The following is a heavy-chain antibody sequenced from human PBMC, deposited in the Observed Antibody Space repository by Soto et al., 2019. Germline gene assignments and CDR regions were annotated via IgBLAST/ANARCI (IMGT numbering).Heavy chain of an antibody. CDR3: AKVPGRFLEWLHTNWFDP. D-gene: IGHD3-3*01. Sequence: SETLSLTCTVSGGSISSGDYYWSWIRQTTGKGLEWIGYIYYSGSTYYNPSLKSRVTISVDTSKSQFSLKLSSVTAADTAVYYFAKVPGRFLEWLHTNWFDPWGQGTLVTVSS. V-gene: IGHV4-30-4*01. J-gene: IGHJ5*02. CDR1: GGSISSGDYY. CDR2: IYYSGST.